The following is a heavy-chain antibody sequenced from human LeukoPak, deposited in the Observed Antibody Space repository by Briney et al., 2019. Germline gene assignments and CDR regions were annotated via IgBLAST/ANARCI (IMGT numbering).Heavy chain of an antibody. CDR2: ISYDGSNK. CDR3: ARDLFWSGYYTLGGAFGYYYGMDV. Sequence: PGGSLRLSCAASGFTFSSYAMHWVRQAPGKGLEWVAAISYDGSNKYYADSVKGRFTISRDNSKNTLYLQMNSLRAEDTAVYYCARDLFWSGYYTLGGAFGYYYGMDVWGQGTTVTVSS. V-gene: IGHV3-30*04. CDR1: GFTFSSYA. D-gene: IGHD3-3*01. J-gene: IGHJ6*02.